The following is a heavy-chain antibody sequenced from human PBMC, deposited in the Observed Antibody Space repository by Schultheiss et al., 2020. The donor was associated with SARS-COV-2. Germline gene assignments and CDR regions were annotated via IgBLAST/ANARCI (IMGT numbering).Heavy chain of an antibody. CDR2: IYYSGST. CDR1: GGSFSGYY. CDR3: AREVGGRGLSWFDP. Sequence: SETLSLTCAVYGGSFSGYYWSWIRQPPGKGLEWIGYIYYSGSTNYNPSLKSRVTISVDTSKNQFSLKLSSVTAADTAVYYCAREVGGRGLSWFDPWGQGTLVTVSS. D-gene: IGHD1-26*01. V-gene: IGHV4-59*01. J-gene: IGHJ5*02.